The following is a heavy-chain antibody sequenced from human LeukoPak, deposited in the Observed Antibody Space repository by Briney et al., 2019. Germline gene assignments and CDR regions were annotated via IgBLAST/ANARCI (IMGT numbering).Heavy chain of an antibody. CDR1: GFTFSSYA. CDR3: ARDRHRYYDFWSGYYTGFLDC. J-gene: IGHJ4*02. CDR2: ISYDGSNK. D-gene: IGHD3-3*01. V-gene: IGHV3-30-3*01. Sequence: PGRSLRLSCAASGFTFSSYAMHWVRQAPGKGLEWVAVISYDGSNKYYADSVKGRFTISRDNSKNTLYLQMNSLRAEDTAVYYCARDRHRYYDFWSGYYTGFLDCWGQGTLVTVSS.